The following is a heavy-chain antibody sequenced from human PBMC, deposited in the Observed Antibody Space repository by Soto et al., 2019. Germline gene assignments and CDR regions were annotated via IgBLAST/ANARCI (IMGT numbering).Heavy chain of an antibody. CDR1: GFTFSSYA. J-gene: IGHJ5*02. CDR2: ISYDGSNK. V-gene: IGHV3-30-3*01. Sequence: GGSLRLSCAASGFTFSSYAMHWVRQAPGKGLEWVAVISYDGSNKNYTDSVKGRFTISRDNSKNTLYLQMNSLRAEDTAVYYCARDALGYCSGGSCEDWFDPWGQGT. D-gene: IGHD2-15*01. CDR3: ARDALGYCSGGSCEDWFDP.